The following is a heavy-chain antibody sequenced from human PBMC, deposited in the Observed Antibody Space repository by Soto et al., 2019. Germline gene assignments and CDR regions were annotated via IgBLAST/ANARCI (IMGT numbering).Heavy chain of an antibody. V-gene: IGHV5-51*01. D-gene: IGHD2-15*01. CDR1: VYSFTSYC. Sequence: GESLNIACKGSVYSFTSYCIGWVRQMPVKGREWRGIIYPCDSDTRYSPSFQGQVTISADKSISNAYLQWRSLKASDTAMYYCSRQHALPEKKYYYYGMDVGGQGTTVTVAS. J-gene: IGHJ6*02. CDR2: IYPCDSDT. CDR3: SRQHALPEKKYYYYGMDV.